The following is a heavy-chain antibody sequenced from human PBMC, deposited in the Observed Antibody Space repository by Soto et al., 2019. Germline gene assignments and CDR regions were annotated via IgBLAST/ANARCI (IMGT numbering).Heavy chain of an antibody. CDR3: ARARWAGLPDYFDS. Sequence: QVQLVESGGGVVQPGRSLRLSCAASGFTFGSYAMHWVRQAPGKGLEWVAVISHDGNNQYYADSVKGRFTISRDNSKNTLFLQMGRLRPEDTAVHYCARARWAGLPDYFDSWGQGTLVTVSS. V-gene: IGHV3-30-3*01. J-gene: IGHJ4*02. CDR1: GFTFGSYA. CDR2: ISHDGNNQ.